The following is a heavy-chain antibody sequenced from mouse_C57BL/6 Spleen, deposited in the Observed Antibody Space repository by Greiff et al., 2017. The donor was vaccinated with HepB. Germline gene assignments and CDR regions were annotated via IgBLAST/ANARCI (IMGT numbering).Heavy chain of an antibody. Sequence: QVQLQQSGAELVRPGTSVKVSCKASGYAFTNYLIEWVKQRPGQGLEWIGVINPGSGGTNYNEKFKGKATLTADKSSSTAYMQLSSLTSEDSAVYFCARSQYYYGSSLYAMDYWGQGTSVTVSS. J-gene: IGHJ4*01. CDR2: INPGSGGT. V-gene: IGHV1-54*01. D-gene: IGHD1-1*01. CDR3: ARSQYYYGSSLYAMDY. CDR1: GYAFTNYL.